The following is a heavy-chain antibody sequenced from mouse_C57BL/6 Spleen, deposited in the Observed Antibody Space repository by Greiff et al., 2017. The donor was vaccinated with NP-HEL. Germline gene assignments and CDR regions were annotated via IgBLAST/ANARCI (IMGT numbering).Heavy chain of an antibody. CDR1: GFTFSDYY. J-gene: IGHJ2*01. D-gene: IGHD2-4*01. Sequence: EVMLVESEGGLVQPGSSMKLSCTASGFTFSDYYMAWVRQVPEKGLEWVANINYDGSSTYYLDSLKSRFIISRDNAKNILYLQMSSLKSEDTATYYCARAGYDYDSYYFDYWGQGTTLTVSS. CDR2: INYDGSST. CDR3: ARAGYDYDSYYFDY. V-gene: IGHV5-16*01.